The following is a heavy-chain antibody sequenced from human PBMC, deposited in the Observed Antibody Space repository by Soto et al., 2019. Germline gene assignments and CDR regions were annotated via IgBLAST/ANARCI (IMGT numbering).Heavy chain of an antibody. D-gene: IGHD2-15*01. J-gene: IGHJ4*02. CDR1: GGPMSNYY. V-gene: IGHV4-59*12. CDR3: ARGQVVAAQH. Sequence: SETLSLTCTISGGPMSNYYCSWFRQPPGKGLEWIGYMDYNGSTSYNPSLRSRVTISLDRSKNQFSLKLSSVTAADTAVYYCARGQVVAAQHWGQGTLVTVSS. CDR2: MDYNGST.